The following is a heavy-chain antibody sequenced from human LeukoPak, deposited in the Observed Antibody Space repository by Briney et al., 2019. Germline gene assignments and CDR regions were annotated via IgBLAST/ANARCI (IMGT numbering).Heavy chain of an antibody. J-gene: IGHJ4*02. CDR1: GYTFTGYY. D-gene: IGHD2-2*02. Sequence: ASVKVSCKASGYTFTGYYMHWVRQAPGQGLEWMGWINPNSCGTNYAQNFQGRVTITRHTSISTAYMELSRLRSDDTAVYYCARASAPFYCSSTSCYRAYYFDYWGQGTLVTVSS. CDR2: INPNSCGT. CDR3: ARASAPFYCSSTSCYRAYYFDY. V-gene: IGHV1-2*02.